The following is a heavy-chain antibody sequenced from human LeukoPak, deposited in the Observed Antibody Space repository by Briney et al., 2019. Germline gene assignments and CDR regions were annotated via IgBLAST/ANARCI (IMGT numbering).Heavy chain of an antibody. Sequence: ASVKVSCKASGYTFTSYGISWVRQAPGQGLEWMGWISAYNGNTNYAQKLRGRVTMTTDTSTSTAYMELRSLRSDDTAVYYCARVGYYDSSGYYYYYYGMDVWGQGTTVTVSS. CDR1: GYTFTSYG. D-gene: IGHD3-22*01. CDR3: ARVGYYDSSGYYYYYYGMDV. V-gene: IGHV1-18*01. J-gene: IGHJ6*02. CDR2: ISAYNGNT.